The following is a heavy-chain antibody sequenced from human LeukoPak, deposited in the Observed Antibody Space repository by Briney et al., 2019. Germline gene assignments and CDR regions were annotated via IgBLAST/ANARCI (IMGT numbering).Heavy chain of an antibody. J-gene: IGHJ4*02. CDR2: VYPGGSA. Sequence: KPSGTLSLTCAVSGGSIGNSHWWSWVRQPPEKGLEWIGQVYPGGSAVYNPSFKSRVTLSLDKSRNHFSLFLTSVIAADTAVYFCARHEGYSFKYCGQGALVTVSS. V-gene: IGHV4-4*02. CDR3: ARHEGYSFKY. CDR1: GGSIGNSHW.